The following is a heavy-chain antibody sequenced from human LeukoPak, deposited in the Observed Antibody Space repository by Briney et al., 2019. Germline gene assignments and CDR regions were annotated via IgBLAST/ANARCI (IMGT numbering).Heavy chain of an antibody. CDR3: AKESRQWLVLGGVDY. J-gene: IGHJ4*02. CDR1: GFTFSSYG. V-gene: IGHV3-30*02. Sequence: GGSLRLSCAASGFTFSSYGMHWVRQAPGKGLEWVAFIRYDGSNKYYADSVKGRFTISRDNSKNTLYLQMNSLRAEDTAVYYCAKESRQWLVLGGVDYWGQGTLVTVSS. CDR2: IRYDGSNK. D-gene: IGHD6-19*01.